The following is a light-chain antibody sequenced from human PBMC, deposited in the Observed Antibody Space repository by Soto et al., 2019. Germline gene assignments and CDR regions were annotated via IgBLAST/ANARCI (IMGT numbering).Light chain of an antibody. Sequence: EIVMTQSPATLSVSPGERATLSCRASQSVSSNLAWYQQKPGQAPRLLIYGASTRATGIPARFSGSGSGTEFTLTISSLQSEEFAVYYCQQYNNWPTWTFGPWTKVEIK. J-gene: IGKJ1*01. V-gene: IGKV3-15*01. CDR2: GAS. CDR3: QQYNNWPTWT. CDR1: QSVSSN.